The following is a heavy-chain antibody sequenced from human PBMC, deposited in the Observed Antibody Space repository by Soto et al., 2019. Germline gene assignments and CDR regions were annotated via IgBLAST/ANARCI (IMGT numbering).Heavy chain of an antibody. Sequence: GGSLRLSCAASGFTFSSYEMNWVRQAPGKGLEWVSYISSSGSTIYYADSVKGRFTISRDNAKNSLYLQMNSLRAEDTAVYYCARLYSSSSDGYWGQGTLVTVSS. D-gene: IGHD6-6*01. V-gene: IGHV3-48*03. CDR1: GFTFSSYE. CDR3: ARLYSSSSDGY. J-gene: IGHJ4*02. CDR2: ISSSGSTI.